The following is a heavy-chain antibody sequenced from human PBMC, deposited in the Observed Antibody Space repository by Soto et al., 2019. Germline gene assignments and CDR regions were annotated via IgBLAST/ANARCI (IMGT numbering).Heavy chain of an antibody. V-gene: IGHV4-61*01. D-gene: IGHD2-8*01. J-gene: IGHJ4*02. CDR2: IYYSGST. CDR3: AKDLMVAPGDYFAY. Sequence: SETLSLTCTVSGGSVSSGSYYWSWIRQPPGKGLEWIGYIYYSGSTNYNPSLKSRVTISVDTSKNQFSLKLSSVTAADTAVYYCAKDLMVAPGDYFAYWGQGTLVTVSS. CDR1: GGSVSSGSYY.